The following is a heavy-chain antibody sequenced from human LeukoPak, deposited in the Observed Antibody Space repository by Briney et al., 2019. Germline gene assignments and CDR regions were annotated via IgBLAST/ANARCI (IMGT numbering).Heavy chain of an antibody. V-gene: IGHV1-2*02. D-gene: IGHD3-22*01. CDR3: AREYYDSSAYNQEAIDY. J-gene: IGHJ4*02. CDR1: GYTYTDYY. Sequence: ASVKVSCKASGYTYTDYYMHWVRQAPGQGLEWLGWINPNSGGTNYAQKFQGRVTMTRDTSISTAYMELSRLRSDDTAVYYCAREYYDSSAYNQEAIDYWGQGTLVTVSS. CDR2: INPNSGGT.